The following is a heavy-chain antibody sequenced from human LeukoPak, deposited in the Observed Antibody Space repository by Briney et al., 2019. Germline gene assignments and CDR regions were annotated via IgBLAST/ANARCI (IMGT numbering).Heavy chain of an antibody. J-gene: IGHJ4*02. V-gene: IGHV3-30*04. CDR3: ASWFARYGSGSDYFDY. D-gene: IGHD3-10*01. CDR1: GFTFSSHA. CDR2: ISYDGSNK. Sequence: GGSLRLSCAGSGFTFSSHAMSWVRQAPGKGLEWVAVISYDGSNKYYADSVKGRFTISRDNSKNTLYLQMNSLRAEDTAVYYCASWFARYGSGSDYFDYWGQGTLVTVSS.